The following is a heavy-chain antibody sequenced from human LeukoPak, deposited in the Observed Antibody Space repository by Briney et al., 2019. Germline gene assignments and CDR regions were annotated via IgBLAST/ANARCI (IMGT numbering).Heavy chain of an antibody. CDR3: ARAITGMSYYKFDD. Sequence: SETLSLTCTVSGGSISSYYWSWIRQPPGKGLEWIGYIYYSGSTNYNPSLKSRVTISVDTSKNQFSLKLSSVTAADTAVYYCARAITGMSYYKFDDWGQGTLVTVSS. CDR1: GGSISSYY. V-gene: IGHV4-59*08. J-gene: IGHJ4*02. CDR2: IYYSGST. D-gene: IGHD1-26*01.